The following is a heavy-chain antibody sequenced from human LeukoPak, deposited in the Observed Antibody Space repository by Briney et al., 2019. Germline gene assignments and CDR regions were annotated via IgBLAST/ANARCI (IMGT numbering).Heavy chain of an antibody. CDR3: ARLSGHNWFDL. D-gene: IGHD6-25*01. J-gene: IGHJ5*02. Sequence: SETLSLTCPVSGGSISSYYWTWIRQPPGKGLEWIGYIYTSGSTNYNPSLTGRVTISVDTSKNQFSLKLSSVTAADTAVYYCARLSGHNWFDLWGQGTLVTVSS. V-gene: IGHV4-4*09. CDR2: IYTSGST. CDR1: GGSISSYY.